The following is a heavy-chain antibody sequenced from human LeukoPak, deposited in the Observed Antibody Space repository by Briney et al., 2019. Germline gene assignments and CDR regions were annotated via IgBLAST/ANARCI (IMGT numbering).Heavy chain of an antibody. CDR2: ISAYNGNT. CDR1: GYTFTSYG. Sequence: ASVKVSCKASGYTFTSYGITWVRQAPGQGLEWMGWISAYNGNTKYVQKLQGRVTMTTGTSTSTVYMELSSLRSEDTAVYYCARVTIAVARDAFDIWGQGTMVTVSS. V-gene: IGHV1-18*01. J-gene: IGHJ3*02. CDR3: ARVTIAVARDAFDI. D-gene: IGHD6-19*01.